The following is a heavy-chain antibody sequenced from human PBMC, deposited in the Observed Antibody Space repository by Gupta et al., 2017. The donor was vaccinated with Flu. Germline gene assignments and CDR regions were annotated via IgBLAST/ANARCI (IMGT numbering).Heavy chain of an antibody. V-gene: IGHV3-23*01. D-gene: IGHD3-3*01. CDR2: ISGSGGST. Sequence: EVQLLESGGDLIQPGGSLRLSCAASGFIFSSFAMSWVRQAPGKGLEWVSTISGSGGSTYYAESVKGRFSISRDNSNNMVYLQMNSLRAXDXAVEYCXKDRAYDFWSGNYGDFDYWGQGTLVTVSS. CDR3: XKDRAYDFWSGNYGDFDY. J-gene: IGHJ4*02. CDR1: GFIFSSFA.